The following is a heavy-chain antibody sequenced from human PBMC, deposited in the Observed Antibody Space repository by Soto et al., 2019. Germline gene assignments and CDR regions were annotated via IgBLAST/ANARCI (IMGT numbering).Heavy chain of an antibody. CDR2: INHSGST. Sequence: SQTLSLTCAVYGGSFSGYYWSWIRQPPGKGLEWIGEINHSGSTNYNPSLKSRVTISVDTSKNHFSLKLSSVTAADAAVYYSARGRGELWTSFDYWGQGTLVTVSS. CDR3: ARGRGELWTSFDY. D-gene: IGHD5-18*01. CDR1: GGSFSGYY. V-gene: IGHV4-34*01. J-gene: IGHJ4*02.